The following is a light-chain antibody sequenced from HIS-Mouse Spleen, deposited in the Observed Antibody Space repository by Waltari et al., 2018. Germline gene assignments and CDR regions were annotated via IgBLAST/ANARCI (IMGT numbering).Light chain of an antibody. Sequence: DIVMTQSPDSLAVSLGERATINCKSSQSVLYSSNNKNYLAWYQQKPGQPPKLLIYWASTLESGVPDRFSGSGSGTDFTLTISSLQAEDVAVYYCQQYYSTPFGQGTKVEIK. J-gene: IGKJ1*01. V-gene: IGKV4-1*01. CDR2: WAS. CDR3: QQYYSTP. CDR1: QSVLYSSNNKNY.